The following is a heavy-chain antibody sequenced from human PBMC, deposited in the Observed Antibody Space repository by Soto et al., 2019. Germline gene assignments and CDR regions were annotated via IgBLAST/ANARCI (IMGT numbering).Heavy chain of an antibody. CDR3: TIVRVADSALDH. D-gene: IGHD3-10*02. V-gene: IGHV3-7*01. CDR2: IKQDGSDT. J-gene: IGHJ4*02. CDR1: GFTFSSYW. Sequence: PGGSLRLSCAASGFTFSSYWMSWVRQAPGKGLEWVANIKQDGSDTFYADSVKGRFTISRDNSKNTLFLHMSNLRAEDTAMYYYTIVRVADSALDHWGQGTLVTVSS.